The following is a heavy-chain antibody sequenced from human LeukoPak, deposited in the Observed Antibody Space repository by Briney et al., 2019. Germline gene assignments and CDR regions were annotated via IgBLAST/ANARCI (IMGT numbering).Heavy chain of an antibody. V-gene: IGHV3-23*01. CDR1: GFTFSSFA. D-gene: IGHD6-19*01. CDR3: ARAYSSGWFFFDY. Sequence: PGGSLRLSCAASGFTFSSFAMSWVRQAPGKGLKWVSDISVSGVSTFYADSVKGRFTISRDNSKNTLYLQMNSLRPGDMAVYYCARAYSSGWFFFDYWGQGTLVTVSS. J-gene: IGHJ4*02. CDR2: ISVSGVST.